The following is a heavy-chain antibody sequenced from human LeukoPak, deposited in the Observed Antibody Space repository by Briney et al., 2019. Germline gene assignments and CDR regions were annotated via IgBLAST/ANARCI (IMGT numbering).Heavy chain of an antibody. CDR1: GGSISSYY. J-gene: IGHJ5*02. CDR2: ISGSGVI. D-gene: IGHD3-10*01. Sequence: SETLSLTCTVSGGSISSYYLSWIRQSAGMGLEWIGRISGSGVITYNPSLKSRVILSLDTSNNHFSLKLISVTAADTAVYYCARDSGTRGEVKFDPWGQGMLVTVSS. V-gene: IGHV4-4*07. CDR3: ARDSGTRGEVKFDP.